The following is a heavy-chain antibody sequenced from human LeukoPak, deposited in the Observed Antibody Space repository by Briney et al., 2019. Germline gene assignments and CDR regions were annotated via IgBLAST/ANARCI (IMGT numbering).Heavy chain of an antibody. CDR2: ISAYNGNT. D-gene: IGHD2-15*01. CDR1: GYTFTSYG. J-gene: IGHJ4*02. Sequence: ASVTVSYKGSGYTFTSYGISWVRPAPPQGLEGMGWISAYNGNTNYEQKLQGRGNIITETSQKPAYPEPRSLRSDDTAVYYCARGRGGTLEYWGQGTLVTVSS. V-gene: IGHV1-18*01. CDR3: ARGRGGTLEY.